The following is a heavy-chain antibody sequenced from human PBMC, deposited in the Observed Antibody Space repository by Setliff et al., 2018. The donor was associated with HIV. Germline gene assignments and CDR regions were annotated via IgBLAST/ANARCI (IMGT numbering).Heavy chain of an antibody. V-gene: IGHV1-69-2*01. J-gene: IGHJ4*02. CDR1: GYTFTDNY. Sequence: ASVKVSCKASGYTFTDNYIHWVRQAPGQGLGWMGRVDPEDGETIYAEGFRGRISLTVDKSTGTAYMELKRLRSEDTAVYYCGSVRIAVPDDFDFWGQGTLVIVS. D-gene: IGHD6-19*01. CDR3: GSVRIAVPDDFDF. CDR2: VDPEDGET.